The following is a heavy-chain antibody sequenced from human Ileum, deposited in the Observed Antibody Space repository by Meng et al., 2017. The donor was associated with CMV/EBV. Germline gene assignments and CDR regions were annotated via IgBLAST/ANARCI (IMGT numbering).Heavy chain of an antibody. D-gene: IGHD2-2*01. CDR2: ISDSSTYI. Sequence: GGSLKISCAASGFSFGTYSINWVRQAPGKGLEWVSSISDSSTYIYYADSVKGRFTVSRDNAKDSLYLQMNSLRAEDTAVYYCVRANRFCQITSCYGPYYFDYWGQGTLVTVSS. V-gene: IGHV3-21*01. CDR1: GFSFGTYS. J-gene: IGHJ4*02. CDR3: VRANRFCQITSCYGPYYFDY.